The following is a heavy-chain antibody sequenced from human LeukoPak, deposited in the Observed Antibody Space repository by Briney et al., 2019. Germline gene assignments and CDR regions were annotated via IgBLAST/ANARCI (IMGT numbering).Heavy chain of an antibody. CDR1: GYTFTGYY. J-gene: IGHJ3*02. CDR2: INPNSGGT. Sequence: GASVKVSCKASGYTFTGYYMHWVRQAPGQGLEWMGWINPNSGGTNYAQKFQGWVTMTRDTSISTAYMELSRLRSDDTAVYYCARDTPGTTGTTGAFDIWGQGTMVTVSS. D-gene: IGHD1-1*01. V-gene: IGHV1-2*04. CDR3: ARDTPGTTGTTGAFDI.